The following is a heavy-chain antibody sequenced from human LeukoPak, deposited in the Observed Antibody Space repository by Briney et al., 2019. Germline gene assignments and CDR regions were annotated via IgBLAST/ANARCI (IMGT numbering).Heavy chain of an antibody. CDR3: ARLTYTYYYDRSTYSF. Sequence: PSETLSLTCTVSGGSISSSSYYWGWIRQPPGKGLEWIGSIFYSGSTYYNPSLKSRVTISVDTSKNQFSLRLSSVTAADTAVYYCARLTYTYYYDRSTYSFWGQGTLVTVSS. CDR2: IFYSGST. J-gene: IGHJ4*02. D-gene: IGHD3-22*01. CDR1: GGSISSSSYY. V-gene: IGHV4-39*01.